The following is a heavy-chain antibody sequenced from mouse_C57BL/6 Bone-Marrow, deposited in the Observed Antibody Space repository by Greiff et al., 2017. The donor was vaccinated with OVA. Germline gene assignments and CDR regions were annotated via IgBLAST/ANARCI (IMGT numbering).Heavy chain of an antibody. CDR2: INPYNGGT. J-gene: IGHJ1*03. V-gene: IGHV1-19*01. D-gene: IGHD1-1*01. CDR1: GFKFTDYY. CDR3: ARGLRWYFDV. Sequence: VQLQQSGPVLVKPGASVKMSCKASGFKFTDYYMNWVKQSHGKSLEWIGVINPYNGGTSYNQKFKGKATLTVDKSSITAYMELNSLTSEDSAVYYSARGLRWYFDVWGTGTTVTVSS.